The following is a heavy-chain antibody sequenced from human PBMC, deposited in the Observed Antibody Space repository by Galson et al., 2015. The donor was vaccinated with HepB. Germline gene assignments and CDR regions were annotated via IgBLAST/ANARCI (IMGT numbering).Heavy chain of an antibody. CDR3: AKVGRGVGSHSNFDY. D-gene: IGHD3-10*01. CDR1: GFTFSSYA. Sequence: SLRLSCAASGFTFSSYAMSWVRQAPGKGLEWVPGISGSGNSTYYADSVKGRFTISRDNSKNTLYLQMNSLRAEDTAVYYCAKVGRGVGSHSNFDYWGQGTLVTVSS. J-gene: IGHJ4*02. V-gene: IGHV3-23*01. CDR2: ISGSGNST.